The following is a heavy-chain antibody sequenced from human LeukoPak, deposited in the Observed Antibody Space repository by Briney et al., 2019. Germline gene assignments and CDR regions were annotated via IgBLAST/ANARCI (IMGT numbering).Heavy chain of an antibody. CDR1: GFTFSDYY. Sequence: PGGSLRLSRAASGFTFSDYYMSWIRQAPGKGLEWVSYISSSGSTIYYADSVKGRFTISSDNAKTSLYLQMTSLRDEDTAVYYCARDGDSYYDFWSGPPHNWFDPWGQGTLVTVSS. J-gene: IGHJ5*02. CDR2: ISSSGSTI. CDR3: ARDGDSYYDFWSGPPHNWFDP. D-gene: IGHD3-3*01. V-gene: IGHV3-11*01.